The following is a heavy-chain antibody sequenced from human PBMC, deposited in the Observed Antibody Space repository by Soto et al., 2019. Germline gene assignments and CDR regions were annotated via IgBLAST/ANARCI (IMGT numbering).Heavy chain of an antibody. J-gene: IGHJ5*02. CDR2: ISYDGSNK. V-gene: IGHV3-30-3*01. D-gene: IGHD6-13*01. CDR3: ARDRSGYFPEEHKNWFDP. CDR1: GFTFSSYA. Sequence: QVQLVESGGGVVQPGRSLRLSCAGSGFTFSSYAMHWVRQAPGKGLEWVAVISYDGSNKYYADSVKGRFTISRDNSKNTLYLQMSSLRAEDTAVYYCARDRSGYFPEEHKNWFDPWGQGTLVAVSS.